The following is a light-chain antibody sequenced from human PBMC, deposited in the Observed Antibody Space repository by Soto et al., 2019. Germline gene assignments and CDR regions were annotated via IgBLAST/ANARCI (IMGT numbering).Light chain of an antibody. CDR1: SGRSSYA. J-gene: IGLJ3*02. CDR3: QTWSTGIRV. Sequence: QSVLTQSPSASASLGASVKLTCTLSSGRSSYAIAWHQQQPEKGPRYLMKLNSDGSHSKGDGIPDRFSGSSSGAERYLIISSLQSEDEAVYYCQTWSTGIRVFGGGTKVTVL. V-gene: IGLV4-69*01. CDR2: LNSDGSH.